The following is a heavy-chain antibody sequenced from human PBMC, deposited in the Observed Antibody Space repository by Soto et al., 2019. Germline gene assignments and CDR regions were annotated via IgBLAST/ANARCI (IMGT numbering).Heavy chain of an antibody. CDR1: GFTFSSYW. CDR3: ARVSFGELSPPEGYYGMDV. V-gene: IGHV3-74*01. J-gene: IGHJ6*02. D-gene: IGHD3-10*01. CDR2: INSDGSST. Sequence: EVQLVESGGGLVQPGGSLRLSCAASGFTFSSYWMHWVRQAPGKGLVWVSRINSDGSSTSYADSVKGRFTISRDNAKNTLYLQMNSLRAEDTAVYYCARVSFGELSPPEGYYGMDVWGQGTTVTVSS.